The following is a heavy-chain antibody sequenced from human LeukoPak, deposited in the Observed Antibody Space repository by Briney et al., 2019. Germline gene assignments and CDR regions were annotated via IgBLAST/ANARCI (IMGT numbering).Heavy chain of an antibody. V-gene: IGHV4-4*07. CDR2: IYTSGST. J-gene: IGHJ6*02. CDR1: GGSISSYY. CDR3: ARDHAVTTSYYYYYYGMDV. D-gene: IGHD4-17*01. Sequence: SETLSLTCTVSGGSISSYYWSWIRQPAGKGLEWIVRIYTSGSTNYNPSLKSRVTMSVDTSKNQFSLKLSSVTAADTAVYYCARDHAVTTSYYYYYYGMDVWGQGTTVTVSS.